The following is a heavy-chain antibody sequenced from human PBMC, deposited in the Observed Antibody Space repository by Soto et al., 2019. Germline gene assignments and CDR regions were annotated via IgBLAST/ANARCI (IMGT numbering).Heavy chain of an antibody. CDR3: AWGNYDSSGYYPMGAFDI. Sequence: ASVKVSCKASGYTFTSYGISWVRQAPGQGLEWMGWISAYNGNTNYAQKLQGRVTMTTDTSTSTAYMELRSLRSDDTAVYYCAWGNYDSSGYYPMGAFDIWGPGTMVTVSS. V-gene: IGHV1-18*01. CDR2: ISAYNGNT. CDR1: GYTFTSYG. D-gene: IGHD3-22*01. J-gene: IGHJ3*02.